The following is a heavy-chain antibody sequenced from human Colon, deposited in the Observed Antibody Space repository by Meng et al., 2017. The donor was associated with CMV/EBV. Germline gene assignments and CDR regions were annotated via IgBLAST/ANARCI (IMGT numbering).Heavy chain of an antibody. Sequence: GESLKISCAASGFTFSDYYMIWIRQAPGKGLEWVSYISSSGSTTYHADSVKDRFTISRDNAKNSLYLQMNSLRADDTAVYYCAKLGNYYDTSGYTIWGQGTPVTVSS. D-gene: IGHD3-22*01. CDR2: ISSSGSTT. CDR3: AKLGNYYDTSGYTI. V-gene: IGHV3-11*01. CDR1: GFTFSDYY. J-gene: IGHJ4*02.